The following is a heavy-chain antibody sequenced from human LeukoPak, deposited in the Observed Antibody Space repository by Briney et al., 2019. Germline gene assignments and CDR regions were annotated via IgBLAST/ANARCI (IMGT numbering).Heavy chain of an antibody. Sequence: GESLKISCTACGYSFSKYWIGWVRQTPGKGLEWMGFIYSDESLIRYSPSFEGQVTISADNSINTAYLQWNSLKASDTAMYYCGRYGLSGNGYTSYFYYGMDFWGQGTVVTVSS. CDR2: IYSDESLI. D-gene: IGHD3/OR15-3a*01. CDR3: GRYGLSGNGYTSYFYYGMDF. V-gene: IGHV5-51*01. CDR1: GYSFSKYW. J-gene: IGHJ6*02.